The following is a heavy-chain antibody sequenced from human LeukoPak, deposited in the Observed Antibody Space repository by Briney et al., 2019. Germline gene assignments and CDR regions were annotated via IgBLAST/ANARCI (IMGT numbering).Heavy chain of an antibody. Sequence: SEALSLTCAVYGGSFSGYYWSWIRQPPGKGPEWIGEINHSGSTNYNPSLKSRVTISVDTSKNQFSLKLSSVTAADTAVYYCARGVLGYYDSSGYYYTYYYYGMDVWGQGTTVTVSS. CDR2: INHSGST. CDR1: GGSFSGYY. V-gene: IGHV4-34*01. CDR3: ARGVLGYYDSSGYYYTYYYYGMDV. D-gene: IGHD3-22*01. J-gene: IGHJ6*02.